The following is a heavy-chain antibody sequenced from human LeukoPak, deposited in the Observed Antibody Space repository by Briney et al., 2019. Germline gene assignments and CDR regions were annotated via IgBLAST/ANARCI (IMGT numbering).Heavy chain of an antibody. CDR3: ARQLAYYYRSGGFDP. J-gene: IGHJ5*02. CDR2: IYNSVTT. Sequence: SETLSLTCTLSGGSIASYYWSWIRQPPGKGLEWIGYIYNSVTTNYTPSLKSRVTISVGTSKNQFSLNLRSVTAADTAVYYCARQLAYYYRSGGFDPWGQGALVTVSS. CDR1: GGSIASYY. D-gene: IGHD3-10*01. V-gene: IGHV4-59*08.